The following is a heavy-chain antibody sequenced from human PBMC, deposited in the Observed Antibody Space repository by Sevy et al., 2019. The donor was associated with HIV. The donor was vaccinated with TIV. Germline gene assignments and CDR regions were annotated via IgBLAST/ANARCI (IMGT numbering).Heavy chain of an antibody. D-gene: IGHD2-15*01. Sequence: GGSLRLSCAASGFTFTNYVMNWVRQAPGKGLEWLSYISPSGSPIYYADSVKGRFTISRDNAKNSLYLQMNSLRADDTGLYYCARDLVASTLTMDVWGQGTTVTVPS. CDR3: ARDLVASTLTMDV. J-gene: IGHJ6*02. CDR2: ISPSGSPI. CDR1: GFTFTNYV. V-gene: IGHV3-48*03.